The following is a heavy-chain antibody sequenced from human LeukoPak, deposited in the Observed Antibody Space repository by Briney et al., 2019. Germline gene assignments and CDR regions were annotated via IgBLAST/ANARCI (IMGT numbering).Heavy chain of an antibody. Sequence: SETLSLTCAVYGGSFSGYYWSWIRQPPGKGLEWIGEINHSGSTNYNPSLKSRVTISVDMSKNQFSLKLSSVTAADTAVYYCARRQRWLQFWYYDYWGQGTLVTVSS. CDR1: GGSFSGYY. D-gene: IGHD5-24*01. J-gene: IGHJ4*02. CDR2: INHSGST. CDR3: ARRQRWLQFWYYDY. V-gene: IGHV4-34*01.